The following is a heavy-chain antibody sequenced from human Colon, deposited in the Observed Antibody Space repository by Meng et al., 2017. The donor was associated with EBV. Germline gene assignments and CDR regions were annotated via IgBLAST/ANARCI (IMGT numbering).Heavy chain of an antibody. V-gene: IGHV1-18*01. D-gene: IGHD3-10*01. CDR2: FVNNVDT. CDR1: GYTFASYG. Sequence: QCHLLQSGGDVKKPCASVRVSFEASGYTFASYGISWLRQAPGQGLEWMGWFVNNVDTYSAQKFQGRVTMTTDTHTSTAFMELRSLRSDDTAVYYCARGTPGRSYSDYWGQGTLVPAPQ. J-gene: IGHJ4*02. CDR3: ARGTPGRSYSDY.